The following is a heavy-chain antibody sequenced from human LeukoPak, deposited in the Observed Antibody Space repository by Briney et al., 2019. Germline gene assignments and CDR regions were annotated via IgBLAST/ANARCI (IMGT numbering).Heavy chain of an antibody. CDR2: ISGSGGST. Sequence: HPGGSLRLSCAASGFTFSSYAMSWVRQAPGKGLEWVSAISGSGGSTYYADSVKGRFTISRDNSKNTLYLQMNSLRAEDTAVYYCAKVSPNYYDSSGYYSDWGQGTLVTVSS. D-gene: IGHD3-22*01. CDR1: GFTFSSYA. V-gene: IGHV3-23*01. CDR3: AKVSPNYYDSSGYYSD. J-gene: IGHJ4*02.